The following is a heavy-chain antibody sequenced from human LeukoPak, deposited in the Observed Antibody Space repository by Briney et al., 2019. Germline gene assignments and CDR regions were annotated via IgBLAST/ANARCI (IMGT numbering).Heavy chain of an antibody. J-gene: IGHJ4*02. CDR1: GGSISSYY. CDR2: IYTSGST. Sequence: PSETLSLTCTVSGGSISSYYWSWIRQPAGKGLEWIGRIYTSGSTNYNPSLKSRVTMSVDMSKNQFSLKLSSVTAADTAVYYCARYHRSGSGTSAQYYFDYWGQGTLVTVSS. V-gene: IGHV4-4*07. CDR3: ARYHRSGSGTSAQYYFDY. D-gene: IGHD2-2*01.